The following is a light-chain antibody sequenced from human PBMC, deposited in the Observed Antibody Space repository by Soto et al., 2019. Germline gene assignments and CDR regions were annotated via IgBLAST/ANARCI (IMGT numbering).Light chain of an antibody. CDR1: QGIRND. V-gene: IGKV1-6*01. CDR3: LQDYNYPLT. J-gene: IGKJ1*01. Sequence: AIPMTQSPSSLSASVGDRVTITCRASQGIRNDLGWYQQKPGKAPKLLIYAASSLHSGVPSRFSGSGSGTDFTLTISSLQPEDFATYYCLQDYNYPLTFGQGTKVEIK. CDR2: AAS.